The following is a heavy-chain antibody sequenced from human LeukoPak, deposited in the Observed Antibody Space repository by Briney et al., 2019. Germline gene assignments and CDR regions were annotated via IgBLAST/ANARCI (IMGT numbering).Heavy chain of an antibody. Sequence: SETLSLTCAVYGGSFSGYYWSWIRQPPGKGLEWIGEINHSGSTNYNPCLKSRVTISVDTSKNQFALKRSSVTAADTAVYYCARGGGYYDYVWGSYRHLDYWGQGTLVTVSS. CDR2: INHSGST. CDR1: GGSFSGYY. D-gene: IGHD3-16*02. J-gene: IGHJ4*02. CDR3: ARGGGYYDYVWGSYRHLDY. V-gene: IGHV4-34*01.